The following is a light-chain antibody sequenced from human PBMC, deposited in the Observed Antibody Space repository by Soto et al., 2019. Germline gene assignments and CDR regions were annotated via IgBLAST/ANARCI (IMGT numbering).Light chain of an antibody. CDR3: QRYGSSQFT. CDR1: QSVGSNY. CDR2: GAS. Sequence: EIVLTQSPGTLSLSPGERATLSCSASQSVGSNYLAWYQQKPGQAPRLRIYGASSRATGIPDRFSGSGSGTDFTLTINRLEPEDFAVYYCQRYGSSQFTFGPGPKVDIK. J-gene: IGKJ3*01. V-gene: IGKV3-20*01.